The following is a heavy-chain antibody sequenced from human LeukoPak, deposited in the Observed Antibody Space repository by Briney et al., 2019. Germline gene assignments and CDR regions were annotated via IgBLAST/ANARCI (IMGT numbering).Heavy chain of an antibody. D-gene: IGHD1-26*01. V-gene: IGHV4-59*01. CDR1: GGSISTYW. CDR3: ARGMGSVGNLDS. CDR2: IYYTGST. J-gene: IGHJ4*02. Sequence: SETLSLTCTVSGGSISTYWWSWIRQPPGKGLEWIGYIYYTGSTNYNASLKSRVTISLDTSKNQLSLKLSSVTAADTALYYCARGMGSVGNLDSWGQGTLVTVSS.